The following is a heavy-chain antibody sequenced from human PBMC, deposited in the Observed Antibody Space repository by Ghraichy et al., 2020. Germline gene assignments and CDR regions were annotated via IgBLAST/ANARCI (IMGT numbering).Heavy chain of an antibody. D-gene: IGHD1-14*01. Sequence: SVKVSCKASRGTFNTYALSWVRQAPGQGLEWMGGIIPIFGTANYAQKFQGRVTITADKSTSTAYMELSSLRSEDTAVYYCARLRRNQNSYYFYYGMDVWGQGTAVTVSS. J-gene: IGHJ6*02. CDR1: RGTFNTYA. V-gene: IGHV1-69*06. CDR2: IIPIFGTA. CDR3: ARLRRNQNSYYFYYGMDV.